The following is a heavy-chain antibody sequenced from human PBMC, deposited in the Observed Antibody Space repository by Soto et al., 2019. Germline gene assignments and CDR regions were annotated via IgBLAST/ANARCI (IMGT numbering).Heavy chain of an antibody. CDR1: GFTFSSYG. CDR2: ISYDGSNK. Sequence: QVQLVESGGGVVQPGRSLRLSCAASGFTFSSYGMHWVRQAPGKGLEWVAVISYDGSNKYYADSVKGRFTISRDNSKNTLYLQMNSLRAEDTAVYYCAKDVNMVRGVIIGVPYYYYYGMDVWGQGTTVTVSS. V-gene: IGHV3-30*18. D-gene: IGHD3-10*01. CDR3: AKDVNMVRGVIIGVPYYYYYGMDV. J-gene: IGHJ6*02.